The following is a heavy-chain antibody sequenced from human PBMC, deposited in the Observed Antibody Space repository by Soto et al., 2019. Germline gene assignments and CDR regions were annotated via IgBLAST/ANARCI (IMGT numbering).Heavy chain of an antibody. V-gene: IGHV3-33*01. CDR1: GFTFSTYG. CDR2: VWYAGGNT. J-gene: IGHJ4*02. Sequence: QVQLVESGGGVVQPGRSLRLSCAASGFTFSTYGMHWVRQAPGKGLEWVALVWYAGGNTYYADSLKGRFTISRDNSKNAPDLQFNSLRAEDTAVYYCARGGTGMAQPHCDYWGQGTLVTVSS. D-gene: IGHD5-18*01. CDR3: ARGGTGMAQPHCDY.